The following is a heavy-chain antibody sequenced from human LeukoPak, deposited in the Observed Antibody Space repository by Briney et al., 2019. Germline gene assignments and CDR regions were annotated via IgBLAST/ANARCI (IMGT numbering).Heavy chain of an antibody. J-gene: IGHJ4*02. CDR2: ISSSSSYI. CDR3: ARDDGGLFDY. D-gene: IGHD4-23*01. Sequence: GGSLRLSCAASGFTFSSYSMNWVRQAPGKGLEWVSSISSSSSYIYYAASVKGRFTISRDNAKNSLYLQMNSLRAEDTAVYYCARDDGGLFDYWGQGTLVTVSS. V-gene: IGHV3-21*01. CDR1: GFTFSSYS.